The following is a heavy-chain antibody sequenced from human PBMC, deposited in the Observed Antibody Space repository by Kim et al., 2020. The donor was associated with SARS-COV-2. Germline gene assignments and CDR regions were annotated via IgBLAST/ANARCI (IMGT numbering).Heavy chain of an antibody. V-gene: IGHV4-34*01. J-gene: IGHJ3*02. Sequence: SETLSLTCAVYGGSFSGYYWSWIRQPPGKGLEWIGEINHSGSTNYNPSLKSRVTISVDTSKNQFSLKLSSVTAADTAVYYCARGRYYDTGSAATRARFDIWGQGTMVTVSS. CDR2: INHSGST. CDR1: GGSFSGYY. D-gene: IGHD3-22*01. CDR3: ARGRYYDTGSAATRARFDI.